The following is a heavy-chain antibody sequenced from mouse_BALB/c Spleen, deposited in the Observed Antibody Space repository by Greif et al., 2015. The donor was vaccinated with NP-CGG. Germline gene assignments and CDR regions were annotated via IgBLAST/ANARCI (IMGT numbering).Heavy chain of an antibody. CDR1: GFNIKDTY. CDR2: IDPANGNT. Sequence: VQLKESGAELVKPGASVKLSCTASGFNIKDTYMHWVKQRPEQGLEWIGRIDPANGNTKYDPKFQGKATITADTSSNTAYPQLSSRTSEDTAVYYCASGDYDGVGAMDYWGQGTSVTVSS. D-gene: IGHD2-4*01. CDR3: ASGDYDGVGAMDY. V-gene: IGHV14-3*02. J-gene: IGHJ4*01.